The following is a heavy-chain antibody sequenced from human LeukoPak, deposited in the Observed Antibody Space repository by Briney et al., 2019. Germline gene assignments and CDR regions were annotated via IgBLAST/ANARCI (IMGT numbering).Heavy chain of an antibody. CDR1: GYTFTNYG. D-gene: IGHD2-2*01. CDR2: ISAHDGTR. J-gene: IGHJ6*03. CDR3: ARGSIVVVPAAMRDYYYYMDV. Sequence: ASVKVSCKASGYTFTNYGITWVRQAPGQGLEWMGWISAHDGTRNYALKHEDRVTMTTDTSTSTAYMELRGLRSEDTAVYYCARGSIVVVPAAMRDYYYYMDVWGKGTTVTVSS. V-gene: IGHV1-18*01.